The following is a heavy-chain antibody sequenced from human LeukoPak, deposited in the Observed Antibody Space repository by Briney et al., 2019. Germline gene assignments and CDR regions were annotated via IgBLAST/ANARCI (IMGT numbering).Heavy chain of an antibody. CDR3: ARDIGSGSYDGYFDY. V-gene: IGHV4-34*01. Sequence: PSETLSLTCAVYGGSFSAYYWSWIRQPPGKGLEWIGEINHSGSTNYNPSLKSRVTISVDTSKNQFSLKLSSVTAADTAVYYCARDIGSGSYDGYFDYWGQGTLVTVSS. CDR1: GGSFSAYY. CDR2: INHSGST. D-gene: IGHD1-26*01. J-gene: IGHJ4*02.